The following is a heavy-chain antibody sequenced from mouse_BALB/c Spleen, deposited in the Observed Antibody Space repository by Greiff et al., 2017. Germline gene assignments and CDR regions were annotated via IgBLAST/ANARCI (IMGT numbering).Heavy chain of an antibody. J-gene: IGHJ1*01. D-gene: IGHD1-1*01. V-gene: IGHV14-3*02. CDR2: IDPANGNT. CDR1: GFNIKDTY. CDR3: ARIAGSSYYNV. Sequence: VQLKQSGAELVKPGASVKLSCTASGFNIKDTYMHWVKQRPEQGLEWIGRIDPANGNTKYDPKFQGKATITADTSSNTAYLQLSSLTSEDTAVYYCARIAGSSYYNVWGAGTTVTVSS.